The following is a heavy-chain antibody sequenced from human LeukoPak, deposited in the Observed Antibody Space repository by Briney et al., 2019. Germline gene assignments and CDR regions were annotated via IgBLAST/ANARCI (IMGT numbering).Heavy chain of an antibody. J-gene: IGHJ6*02. CDR3: ARDARWRYDFWSGYYPRHYYYGMDV. CDR1: GFTFSSYS. Sequence: GGSLRLSCAASGFTFSSYSMNWVRQAPGKGLEWVSSISSSSSYKYYADSVKGRFTISRDNSKNTLYLQMNSLRAEDTAVYYCARDARWRYDFWSGYYPRHYYYGMDVWGQGTTVTVSS. V-gene: IGHV3-21*01. CDR2: ISSSSSYK. D-gene: IGHD3-3*01.